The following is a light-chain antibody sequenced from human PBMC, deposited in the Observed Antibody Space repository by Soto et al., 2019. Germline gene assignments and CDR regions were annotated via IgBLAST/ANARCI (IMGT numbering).Light chain of an antibody. V-gene: IGKV1-5*01. CDR3: QQDDTCSGK. CDR2: DAS. CDR1: QSVSGW. J-gene: IGKJ3*01. Sequence: DIQLTHAPSTLSDSVVDRVTITFRASQSVSGWLAWYQQKPGEAPKLLIYDASALPRGVPSRFSGSGSGTKFTLTIASLQPDDFATYYCQQDDTCSGKFGPGTNVDIK.